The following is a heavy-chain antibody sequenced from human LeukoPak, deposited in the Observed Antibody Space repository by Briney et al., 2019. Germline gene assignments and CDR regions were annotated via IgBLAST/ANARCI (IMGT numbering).Heavy chain of an antibody. CDR1: GFTFSRYA. V-gene: IGHV3-64D*09. J-gene: IGHJ4*02. CDR3: ARGGSSILDY. D-gene: IGHD1-26*01. Sequence: GSLRLSCSASGFTFSRYAMHWVRQAPGKGLEYVSAISSNGGSTYYADSVKGRFTISRDNYKNTMYLQMSSLRAEDTAVYYCARGGSSILDYWGQGTLVTVSS. CDR2: ISSNGGST.